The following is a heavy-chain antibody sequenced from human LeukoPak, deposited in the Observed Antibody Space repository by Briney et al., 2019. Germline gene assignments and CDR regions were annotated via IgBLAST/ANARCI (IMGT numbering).Heavy chain of an antibody. V-gene: IGHV3-30*02. J-gene: IGHJ4*02. D-gene: IGHD6-13*01. Sequence: PGGSLRLSCAASGFTFSSYGMHWVRQAPGKGLEWVAFIRYDGSNKYYADSVKGRFTISRDNSKNTLYLQMNSLRAEDTAVYYCAKDPSPLGRIAAAGTFDYWGQGTLVTVSS. CDR1: GFTFSSYG. CDR2: IRYDGSNK. CDR3: AKDPSPLGRIAAAGTFDY.